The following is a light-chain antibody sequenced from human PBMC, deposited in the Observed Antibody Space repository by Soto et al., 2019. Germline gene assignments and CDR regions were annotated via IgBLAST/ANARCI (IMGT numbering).Light chain of an antibody. CDR1: GSEVGGYDF. CDR2: DVS. V-gene: IGLV2-11*01. J-gene: IGLJ2*01. Sequence: QSALTQPRSVSGSPGQSVTISCTGTGSEVGGYDFVSWYQQHPGKAPELMIFDVSKRPSGVPDRFSGSKSGNTASLTISGLQADDEADYYCCSFAGTYTVVFGGGTKLTVL. CDR3: CSFAGTYTVV.